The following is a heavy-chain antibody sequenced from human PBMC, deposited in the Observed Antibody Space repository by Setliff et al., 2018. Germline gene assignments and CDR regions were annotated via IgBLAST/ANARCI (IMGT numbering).Heavy chain of an antibody. CDR2: IRGRGGST. CDR1: GFTLKTYA. J-gene: IGHJ4*02. D-gene: IGHD1-1*01. V-gene: IGHV3-23*01. CDR3: VRAPRSLPRPLDY. Sequence: GGSLRLSCAASGFTLKTYAMNWVRQAPGQGLESVSGIRGRGGSTYYIDSVRGRFTVSRDNSKNTLPLQMNSLRAEDTAVYYCVRAPRSLPRPLDYWGQGTLVTVSS.